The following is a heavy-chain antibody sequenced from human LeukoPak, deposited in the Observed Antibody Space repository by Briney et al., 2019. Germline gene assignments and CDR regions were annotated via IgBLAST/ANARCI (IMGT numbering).Heavy chain of an antibody. CDR3: ARDWVFDY. J-gene: IGHJ4*02. CDR1: GYTFTGYY. V-gene: IGHV1-2*02. CDR2: INPNSGGT. Sequence: ASVKVSCKASTSGYTFTGYYIQWVRQAPGQGLEWMGWINPNSGGTNYAQKFQGRVTVTRDTSISTVYMELSRLRSDDTAVYYCARDWVFDYWGQGTLVTVSS. D-gene: IGHD3-16*01.